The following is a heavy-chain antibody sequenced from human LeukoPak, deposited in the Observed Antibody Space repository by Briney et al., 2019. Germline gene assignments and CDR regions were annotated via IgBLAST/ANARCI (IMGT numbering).Heavy chain of an antibody. J-gene: IGHJ4*02. CDR1: GFTFSSNL. CDR3: ARDFSGAIDN. Sequence: GGSLRLSCAASGFTFSSNLMHWVRQGPGKGLVWVSHINSDGRSTRYADSVKGRFTISRDNAKNTVYLQMNSLRAEDTAVYFCARDFSGAIDNWGQGTQVTVSS. CDR2: INSDGRST. D-gene: IGHD3-10*01. V-gene: IGHV3-74*01.